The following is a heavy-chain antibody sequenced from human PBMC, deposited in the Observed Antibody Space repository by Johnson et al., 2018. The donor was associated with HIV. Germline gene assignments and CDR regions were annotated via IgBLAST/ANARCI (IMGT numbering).Heavy chain of an antibody. V-gene: IGHV3-30*04. CDR2: ISYDGSNK. CDR3: ARDAAKLEEDDAFDI. CDR1: GFTFSSYA. J-gene: IGHJ3*02. D-gene: IGHD1-1*01. Sequence: RLSCAASGFTFSSYAMHWVRQAPGKGLEWVAVISYDGSNKYDADSVKGRFTISRDNSKNTLYLQMNSLRVEDTAVYYCARDAAKLEEDDAFDIWGQGTMVTVSS.